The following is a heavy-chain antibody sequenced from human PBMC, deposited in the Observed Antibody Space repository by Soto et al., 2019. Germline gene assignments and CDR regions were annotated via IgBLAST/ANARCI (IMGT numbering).Heavy chain of an antibody. Sequence: GGSLRLSCEVSGFTFSDYAMSWVRQAPGKGLEWVSSIGRTGSTTYHADSVKGRFTISRDNSENTLYLELNGLRAGDTAVYYCVKEEGIAVSWWHRFASWGQGAMVTVFS. D-gene: IGHD6-19*01. CDR2: IGRTGSTT. CDR1: GFTFSDYA. J-gene: IGHJ4*02. CDR3: VKEEGIAVSWWHRFAS. V-gene: IGHV3-23*01.